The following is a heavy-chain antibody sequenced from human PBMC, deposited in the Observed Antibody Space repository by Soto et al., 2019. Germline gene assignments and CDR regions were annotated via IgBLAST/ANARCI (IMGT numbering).Heavy chain of an antibody. J-gene: IGHJ4*02. CDR1: GFTFSSYA. Sequence: GGSLRLSCAASGFTFSSYAMHWVRQAPGKGLEWVAVISYDGSNKYYADSVKGRFTISRDNSKNTLYLQMNSLRAEDTAVYYCARVRGYSYGDVDYWGQGTLVTVSS. V-gene: IGHV3-30-3*01. CDR3: ARVRGYSYGDVDY. D-gene: IGHD5-18*01. CDR2: ISYDGSNK.